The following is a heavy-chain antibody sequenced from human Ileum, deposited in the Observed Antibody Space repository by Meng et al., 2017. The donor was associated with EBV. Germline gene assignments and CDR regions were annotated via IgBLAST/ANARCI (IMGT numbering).Heavy chain of an antibody. CDR2: INHSVST. D-gene: IGHD3-10*01. J-gene: IGHJ4*02. Sequence: QLQQWGAGRLKPSQTRALTCAVHGGCFSGYYWSWIRQLPGQGREWIGEINHSVSTKYNQSLKSRVTISVDTSKNQFSLKLSSVTAADTAVYYCARGNKVSGRGFDYWGQGTLVTVSS. CDR1: GGCFSGYY. V-gene: IGHV4-34*01. CDR3: ARGNKVSGRGFDY.